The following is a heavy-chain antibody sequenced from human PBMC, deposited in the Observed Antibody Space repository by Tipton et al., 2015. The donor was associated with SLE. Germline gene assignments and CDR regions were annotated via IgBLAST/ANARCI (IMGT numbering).Heavy chain of an antibody. V-gene: IGHV4-34*01. Sequence: TLSLTCAVYGGSFSGYYWSWIRQPPGKGLEWIGSIYHSGSTYYNPSLKSRVTISVDTSKNQFSLKLSSVTAADTAVYYCARGLITIFGVVQNWFDPWGQGTLVTVSS. D-gene: IGHD3-3*01. J-gene: IGHJ5*02. CDR3: ARGLITIFGVVQNWFDP. CDR1: GGSFSGYY. CDR2: IYHSGST.